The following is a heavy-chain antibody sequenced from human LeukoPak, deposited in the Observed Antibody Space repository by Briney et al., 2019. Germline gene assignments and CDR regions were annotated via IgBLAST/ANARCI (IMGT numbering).Heavy chain of an antibody. J-gene: IGHJ4*02. V-gene: IGHV3-30*18. Sequence: GRSLRLSCAASGFTFSSYDMNWVRQAPGKGLEWVAVISSDGNNKYYGDSVKGRFTISRDNSKNTLYLQMNSLRGEDTALYSCAKRHSTAWYYLDYWGQGTLVTVSS. CDR3: AKRHSTAWYYLDY. D-gene: IGHD6-13*01. CDR1: GFTFSSYD. CDR2: ISSDGNNK.